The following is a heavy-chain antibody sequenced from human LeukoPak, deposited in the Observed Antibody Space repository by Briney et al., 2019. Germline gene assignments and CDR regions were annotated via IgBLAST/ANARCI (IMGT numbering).Heavy chain of an antibody. V-gene: IGHV4-59*01. Sequence: SETLSLTCTLSGVSISTYYWTWIRQPPGKGLEWIGYIYYSGSTNYSPSLKSRVTISVDTSKNQFSLKLTSVTAADTAVYYCATGYWVSGFYYMDVWGKGTTVTISS. CDR2: IYYSGST. CDR1: GVSISTYY. D-gene: IGHD3-22*01. CDR3: ATGYWVSGFYYMDV. J-gene: IGHJ6*03.